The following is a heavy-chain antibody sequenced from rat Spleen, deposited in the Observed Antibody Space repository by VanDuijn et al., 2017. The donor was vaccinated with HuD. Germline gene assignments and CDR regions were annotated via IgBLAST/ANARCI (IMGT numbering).Heavy chain of an antibody. CDR1: GFTFNDYY. CDR2: ISYGGGTT. J-gene: IGHJ2*01. CDR3: ARLWDY. Sequence: EVQLVESGGGLVQPGRSMRLSCAASGFTFNDYYMAWVRQAPTKGLEWVASISYGGGTTYYRDSVKGRFTISRDNAKNTLYLQMNSLRSEDTATYYCARLWDYWGQGVMVTVSS. V-gene: IGHV5-25*01.